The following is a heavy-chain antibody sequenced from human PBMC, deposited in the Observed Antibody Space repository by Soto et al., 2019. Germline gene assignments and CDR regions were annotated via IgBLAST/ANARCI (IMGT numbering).Heavy chain of an antibody. CDR1: GYTFTSYY. CDR2: INPSGGST. V-gene: IGHV1-46*01. CDR3: ARWVRSYGNAFDI. D-gene: IGHD4-17*01. J-gene: IGHJ3*02. Sequence: GASLKVSCKASGYTFTSYYMHWVRQAPGQGLEWMGIINPSGGSTSYAQKFQGRVTMTRDNSKNTLYLQMSSLRAEDTAVFYCARWVRSYGNAFDIWGQGTMVTVSS.